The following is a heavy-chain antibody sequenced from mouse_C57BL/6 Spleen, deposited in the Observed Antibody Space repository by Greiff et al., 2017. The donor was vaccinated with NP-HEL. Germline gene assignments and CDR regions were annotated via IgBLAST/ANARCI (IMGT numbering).Heavy chain of an antibody. CDR2: IYPGDGDT. CDR1: GYAFSSYW. CDR3: ARGWYYGSVDY. Sequence: QVQLKQSGAELVKPGASVKISCKASGYAFSSYWMNWVKQRPGKGLEWIGQIYPGDGDTNYNGKFKGKATLTADISSSTADMQLSRLHTEDSAVYSCARGWYYGSVDYWGQGTTLTVSS. D-gene: IGHD1-1*01. V-gene: IGHV1-80*01. J-gene: IGHJ2*01.